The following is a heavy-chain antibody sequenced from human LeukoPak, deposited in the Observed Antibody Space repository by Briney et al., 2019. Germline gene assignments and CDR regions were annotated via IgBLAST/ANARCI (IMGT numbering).Heavy chain of an antibody. D-gene: IGHD2-21*02. J-gene: IGHJ1*01. CDR3: ARLAYCGGDCYRTTRGYFQH. CDR1: GSSFTDYW. V-gene: IGHV5-51*01. CDR2: IYPGDSDT. Sequence: GESLKISCQGSGSSFTDYWMGWVRQMPGKGLEWMGVIYPGDSDTKYSPSFQGQVTISADKSINTLYLQWSSLKASDTAMYYCARLAYCGGDCYRTTRGYFQHWGQGTLVTVSS.